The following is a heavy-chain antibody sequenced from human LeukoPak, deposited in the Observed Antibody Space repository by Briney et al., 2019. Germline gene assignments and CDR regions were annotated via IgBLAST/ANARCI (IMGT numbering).Heavy chain of an antibody. CDR3: ARDICCGGDTIEGFDY. CDR2: IKQDGSEK. Sequence: GGSLRLSCAASGFTFSSYWMSWVRQAPGKGLERVANIKQDGSEKYYVDSVKGRFTISRDNAKNSLYLQMNSLRAEDTAVYYCARDICCGGDTIEGFDYWGQGTLVTVSS. CDR1: GFTFSSYW. J-gene: IGHJ4*02. V-gene: IGHV3-7*04. D-gene: IGHD2-21*02.